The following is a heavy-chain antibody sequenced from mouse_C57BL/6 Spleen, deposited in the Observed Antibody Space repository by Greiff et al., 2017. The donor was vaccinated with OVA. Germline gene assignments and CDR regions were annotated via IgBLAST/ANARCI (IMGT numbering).Heavy chain of an antibody. CDR2: IHPNSGST. V-gene: IGHV1-64*01. J-gene: IGHJ3*01. Sequence: QVQLQQPGAELVKPGASVKLSCKASGYTFTSYWMHWVKQRPGQGLEWIGMIHPNSGSTNYNEKFKSKATLTVDNSSSTAYMQLSSLTSEDSAVYYCARPLYYGYDFSWFAYWGQGTLVTVSA. D-gene: IGHD2-2*01. CDR1: GYTFTSYW. CDR3: ARPLYYGYDFSWFAY.